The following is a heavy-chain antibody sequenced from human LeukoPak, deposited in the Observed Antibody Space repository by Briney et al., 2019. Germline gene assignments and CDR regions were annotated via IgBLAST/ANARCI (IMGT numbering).Heavy chain of an antibody. CDR2: ISWNSGSI. D-gene: IGHD2-2*02. CDR3: TNGYRGTTSCHIDY. CDR1: GFTFDDYA. Sequence: SLRLSCAASGFTFDDYAMHWVRPGPGMGVEWVSGISWNSGSIVYAESVKGRFTISRDNAKNSLYLQMNSLRTEDTALYYCTNGYRGTTSCHIDYWGQETLVTVSS. J-gene: IGHJ4*02. V-gene: IGHV3-9*01.